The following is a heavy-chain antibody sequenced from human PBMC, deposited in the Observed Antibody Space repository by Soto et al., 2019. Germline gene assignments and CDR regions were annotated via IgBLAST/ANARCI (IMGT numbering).Heavy chain of an antibody. J-gene: IGHJ4*02. V-gene: IGHV3-15*07. Sequence: GGSLRLSCAASGFTFSNAWMNWVRQAPGKGLEWVGRIKSKTDGGTTDYAAPVKGRFTISRDDSKNTLYLQMNSLKTEDTAVYYCTTDPATLNYYDSSGFSVYWGQGTLVTVSS. CDR1: GFTFSNAW. CDR3: TTDPATLNYYDSSGFSVY. CDR2: IKSKTDGGTT. D-gene: IGHD3-22*01.